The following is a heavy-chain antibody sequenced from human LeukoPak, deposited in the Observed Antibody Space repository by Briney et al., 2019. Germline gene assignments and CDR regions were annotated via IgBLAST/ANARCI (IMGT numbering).Heavy chain of an antibody. CDR1: EFSFSSYD. J-gene: IGHJ4*02. CDR3: ARHGNYFFDY. CDR2: IRYDGSNK. D-gene: IGHD1-7*01. Sequence: GGSLRLSCVASEFSFSSYDMHWVRQAPGKGLEWVAFIRYDGSNKYYADSVKGRFTISRDNSRNTLYLQMNSLRAEDTAVYYCARHGNYFFDYWGQGTLVTVSP. V-gene: IGHV3-30*02.